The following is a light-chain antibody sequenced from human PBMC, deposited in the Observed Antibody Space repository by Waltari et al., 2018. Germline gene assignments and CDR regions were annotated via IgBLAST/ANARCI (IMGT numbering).Light chain of an antibody. CDR1: SSDFGGYNY. Sequence: QSALTQPRSVSGSPGQPVTIPCTGTSSDFGGYNYVSWYHQHPGKAPKLMIYDVSKRPSGVPDRFSGSKSGNTASLTISGLQAEDEADYYCCSYAGSYTWVFGGGTKLTVL. J-gene: IGLJ3*02. CDR3: CSYAGSYTWV. V-gene: IGLV2-11*01. CDR2: DVS.